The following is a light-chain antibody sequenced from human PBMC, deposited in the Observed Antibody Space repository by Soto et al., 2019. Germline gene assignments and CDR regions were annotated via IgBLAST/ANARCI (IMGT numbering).Light chain of an antibody. CDR1: QSVPNNA. Sequence: IVLTQSPGILSLSPGERATLSCRASQSVPNNALAWYQQKPAQPPRLLVYAASNRATGLPDRFSGSGSGTDFSLTISRLESEDFAFYFCQQYGVASPVTFGGGT. V-gene: IGKV3-20*01. J-gene: IGKJ4*01. CDR2: AAS. CDR3: QQYGVASPVT.